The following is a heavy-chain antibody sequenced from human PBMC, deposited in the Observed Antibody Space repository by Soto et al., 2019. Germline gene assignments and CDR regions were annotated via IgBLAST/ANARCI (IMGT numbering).Heavy chain of an antibody. V-gene: IGHV3-33*01. CDR1: GFTFSSYG. D-gene: IGHD6-13*01. J-gene: IGHJ6*02. Sequence: GGSLRLSCAASGFTFSSYGMHWVRQAPGKGLEWVAVIWYDGSNKYYADSVKGRFTISRDNSKNTLYLQMNSLRAEDTAVYYCARDSALAAAGTDKIYGMDVWGQGTTVTVSS. CDR3: ARDSALAAAGTDKIYGMDV. CDR2: IWYDGSNK.